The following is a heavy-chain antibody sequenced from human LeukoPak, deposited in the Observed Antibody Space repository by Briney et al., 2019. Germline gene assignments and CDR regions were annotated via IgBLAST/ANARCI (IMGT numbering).Heavy chain of an antibody. D-gene: IGHD3-16*01. V-gene: IGHV3-21*01. CDR3: ARSPGAVDFDY. J-gene: IGHJ4*02. CDR1: GFTFSSYS. Sequence: GGSLRLSCAASGFTFSSYSMNWVRQAPGKGLEWVSSISSSSSYIYYADSVKGRFTISRDNAMNSLYLQMNSLRAEDTAVYYCARSPGAVDFDYWGQGTLVTVSS. CDR2: ISSSSSYI.